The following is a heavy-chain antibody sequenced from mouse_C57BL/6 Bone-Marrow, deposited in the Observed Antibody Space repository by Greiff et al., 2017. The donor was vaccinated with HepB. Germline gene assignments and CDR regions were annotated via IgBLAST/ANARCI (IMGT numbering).Heavy chain of an antibody. D-gene: IGHD3-2*02. CDR3: ARGDSSDGFAY. CDR2: IYPGGGYT. CDR1: GYTFTNYW. J-gene: IGHJ3*01. Sequence: VMLVESGAELVRPGTSVKMSCKASGYTFTNYWIGWAKQRPGHGLEWIGDIYPGGGYTNYNEKFKGKATLTADKSSSTAYMQFSSLTSEDSAIYYCARGDSSDGFAYWGQGTLVTVSA. V-gene: IGHV1-63*01.